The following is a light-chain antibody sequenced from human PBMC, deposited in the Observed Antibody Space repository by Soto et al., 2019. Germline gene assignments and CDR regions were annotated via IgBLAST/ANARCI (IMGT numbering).Light chain of an antibody. CDR3: CSYAGSPRDV. CDR1: NSDVGAYNY. V-gene: IGLV2-11*01. J-gene: IGLJ1*01. Sequence: QSALTQPRSVSGSPGQSVTISCTGTNSDVGAYNYVSWYQQHPGKAPKVMIYDVTERPSGVPDRFSGSKSGNTASLTISGIQAEDEADYYCCSYAGSPRDVLGTGTKLTVL. CDR2: DVT.